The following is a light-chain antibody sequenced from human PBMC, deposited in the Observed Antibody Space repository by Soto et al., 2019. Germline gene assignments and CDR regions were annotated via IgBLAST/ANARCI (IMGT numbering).Light chain of an antibody. CDR2: EVR. J-gene: IGLJ1*01. CDR3: SSFTSSSSVV. V-gene: IGLV2-14*01. CDR1: SSDVGGYNY. Sequence: QSALTQPASVSGSPGQSITISCTGTSSDVGGYNYVSWYQQHPGKAPKLLIYEVRHRPSGISNRFSGSKSGNTASLTISGLQAEDEADYYCSSFTSSSSVVFGTGTKVTVL.